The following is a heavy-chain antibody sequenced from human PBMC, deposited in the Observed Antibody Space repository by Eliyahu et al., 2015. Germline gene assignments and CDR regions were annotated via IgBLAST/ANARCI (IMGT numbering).Heavy chain of an antibody. CDR2: ISGSGSDT. CDR1: GFIFSSYA. V-gene: IGHV3-23*01. CDR3: ANLDYGANSGADY. Sequence: EVQLLESGGGLVQPGGSLRLSCAASGFIFSSYAMSWVRQAPGKGLEWVSAISGSGSDTYYTDSVKGRFTISRDNSKNTLYLQMNSLRAEDTAVYYCANLDYGANSGADYWGQGTLVTVSS. D-gene: IGHD4-23*01. J-gene: IGHJ4*02.